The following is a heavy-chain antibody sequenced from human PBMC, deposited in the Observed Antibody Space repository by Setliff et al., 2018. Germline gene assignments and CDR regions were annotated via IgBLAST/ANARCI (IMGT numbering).Heavy chain of an antibody. CDR3: VRVRVVQGYYEFDS. V-gene: IGHV4-39*07. D-gene: IGHD3-16*01. Sequence: PSETLSLTCNVSGGSISTSNYHWGWVRQPPGKGLEWIANIYFNGDTVKQPFLKSRVTISIDTSKNQFSLGLSSVIVADSATYYCVRVRVVQGYYEFDSWGQGALVIVSS. CDR2: IYFNGDT. CDR1: GGSISTSNYH. J-gene: IGHJ4*02.